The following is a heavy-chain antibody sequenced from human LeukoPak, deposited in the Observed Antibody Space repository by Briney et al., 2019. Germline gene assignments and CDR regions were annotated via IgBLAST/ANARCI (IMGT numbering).Heavy chain of an antibody. CDR1: GYTFTSYA. D-gene: IGHD6-13*01. J-gene: IGHJ3*02. CDR2: INTNTRNP. Sequence: ASVKVSCKASGYTFTSYAMNWVRQAPGQGLEWMGWINTNTRNPTYAQGFTGRFVFSLDTSVSTAYLQISSLKAEDTAVYYCAREGGLQQLTKAFDIWGQGTMVTVSS. CDR3: AREGGLQQLTKAFDI. V-gene: IGHV7-4-1*02.